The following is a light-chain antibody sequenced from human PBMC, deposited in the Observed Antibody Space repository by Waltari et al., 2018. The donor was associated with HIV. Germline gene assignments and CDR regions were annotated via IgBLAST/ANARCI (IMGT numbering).Light chain of an antibody. V-gene: IGLV1-44*01. CDR3: AAWDENLNGL. CDR2: SNN. Sequence: QSVLTQPPSASGTPGQRVTLSCSGSSSNLGTNTVHWYQHLPGSAPKLLIYSNNQRPSGVPDRFSASKSGTSASLAISGLRSEDEAEYYCAAWDENLNGLFGGGTKLTVL. CDR1: SSNLGTNT. J-gene: IGLJ3*02.